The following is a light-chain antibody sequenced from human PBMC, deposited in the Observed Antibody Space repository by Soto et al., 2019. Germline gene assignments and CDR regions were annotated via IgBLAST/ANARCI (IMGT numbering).Light chain of an antibody. J-gene: IGKJ1*01. CDR1: RSLVYSDGNAY. CDR2: KAS. V-gene: IGKV2-30*01. CDR3: RQGTHWPAT. Sequence: DVVMTQSPLSLPVTLGQPASISCRSSRSLVYSDGNAYLNWSHQRPGQSPRRLIYKASNRDSGVPDRFSGSGSGTDFTLHINRVEAEDVGVYYCRQGTHWPATFGRGTRVQIE.